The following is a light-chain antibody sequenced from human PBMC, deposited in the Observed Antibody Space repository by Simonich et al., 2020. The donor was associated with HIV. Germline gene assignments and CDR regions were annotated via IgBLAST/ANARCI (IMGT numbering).Light chain of an antibody. CDR1: QSVLHTSNNKNY. J-gene: IGKJ1*01. Sequence: DIVVTQSPDSLPVSLGERATINCKSSQSVLHTSNNKNYLAGYQQKPGQPPKLLIYWASTRESGVPDRFSGSGSGTLFTLTISSLQAEDVAVYYCQQYYTTPPTFGQGTKVEIK. V-gene: IGKV4-1*01. CDR3: QQYYTTPPT. CDR2: WAS.